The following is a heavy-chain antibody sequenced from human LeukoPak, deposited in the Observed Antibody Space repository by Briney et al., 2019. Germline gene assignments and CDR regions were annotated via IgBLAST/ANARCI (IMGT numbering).Heavy chain of an antibody. CDR2: IYSGNTT. Sequence: TGGSLRLSCVASGFTLSSNYMSWVRQAPGKGLEWVSIIYSGNTTYHADSVKGRFTISRDNSRNTLHLQMNSLRAEDTAVYYCARGDFWSAYYNAWGQGTLVTVSS. CDR3: ARGDFWSAYYNA. J-gene: IGHJ5*02. CDR1: GFTLSSNY. V-gene: IGHV3-66*01. D-gene: IGHD3-3*01.